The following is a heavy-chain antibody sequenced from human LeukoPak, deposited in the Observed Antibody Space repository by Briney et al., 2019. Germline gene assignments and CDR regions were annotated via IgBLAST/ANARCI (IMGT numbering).Heavy chain of an antibody. V-gene: IGHV3-72*01. CDR3: ASGYCSVGSCYSASFAY. Sequence: GGSLRLSCAASGFTFSDRYMGWVRQAPGKGLEWVGRIRNKAKSYTTDYAASVKGRSTISRDDSKKSLLLQMNSLKTEDTAVYYCASGYCSVGSCYSASFAYWGQGTLVTVSS. CDR2: IRNKAKSYTT. D-gene: IGHD2-15*01. CDR1: GFTFSDRY. J-gene: IGHJ4*02.